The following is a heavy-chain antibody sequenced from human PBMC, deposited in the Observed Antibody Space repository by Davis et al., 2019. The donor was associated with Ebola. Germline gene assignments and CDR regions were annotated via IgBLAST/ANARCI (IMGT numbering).Heavy chain of an antibody. V-gene: IGHV1-18*01. CDR2: ISGYNGNT. CDR1: GYTFTSYG. J-gene: IGHJ4*02. Sequence: ASVKVSCKASGYTFTSYGISWVRQAPGQGLEWMGWISGYNGNTNYAQKLQGRDTMTTDTSTSTAYMELRSLRSDDTAVYYCARGLDMGDCFDYWGQGTLVTVSS. CDR3: ARGLDMGDCFDY. D-gene: IGHD2-2*03.